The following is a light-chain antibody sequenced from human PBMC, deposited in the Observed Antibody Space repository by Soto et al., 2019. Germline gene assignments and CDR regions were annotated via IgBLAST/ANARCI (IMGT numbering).Light chain of an antibody. J-gene: IGLJ2*01. CDR2: DNN. V-gene: IGLV1-51*01. CDR1: SSNIGNNY. Sequence: QAVVTQPPSVSAAPGQKVTISCSGSSSNIGNNYVSWYQHLPGTAPKLLIYDNNERPSGIPDRFSGSKSGTSATLGITGLRTGDEAGYYCGTWDTSLSAVVFGGGTKLTVL. CDR3: GTWDTSLSAVV.